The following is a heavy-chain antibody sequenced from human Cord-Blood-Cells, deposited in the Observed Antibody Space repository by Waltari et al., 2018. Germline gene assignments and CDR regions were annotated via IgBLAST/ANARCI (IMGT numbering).Heavy chain of an antibody. D-gene: IGHD3-10*01. CDR3: ARVDYYGSGSYNWFDP. CDR2: INHSGST. CDR1: GGSFSGYY. Sequence: QVQLQQWGAGLLKPSETLSLTCAVYGGSFSGYYWSWIRQPPGKGREWIGEINHSGSTNYNPSLKSRVTISVDTSKNQFSLKLSSVTAADTAVYYCARVDYYGSGSYNWFDPWGQGTLVTVSS. V-gene: IGHV4-34*01. J-gene: IGHJ5*02.